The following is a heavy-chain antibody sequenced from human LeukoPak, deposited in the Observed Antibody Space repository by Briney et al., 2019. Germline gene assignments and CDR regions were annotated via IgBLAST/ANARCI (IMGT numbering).Heavy chain of an antibody. CDR3: ARFQVTYSSSWYGGADWFDP. J-gene: IGHJ5*02. CDR2: IYYSGST. Sequence: PSETLSLTCSVSGGSVSGTGYYWGWIRQPPGKGLEWIGSIYYSGSTYYNPSLKSRVTISVDTSKNQFSLKLSSVTAADTAVYYCARFQVTYSSSWYGGADWFDPWGQGTLVTVSS. V-gene: IGHV4-39*07. CDR1: GGSVSGTGYY. D-gene: IGHD6-13*01.